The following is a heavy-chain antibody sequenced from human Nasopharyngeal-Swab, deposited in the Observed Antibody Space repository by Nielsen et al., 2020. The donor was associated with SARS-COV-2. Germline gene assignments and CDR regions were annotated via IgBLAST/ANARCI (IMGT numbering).Heavy chain of an antibody. CDR2: IYPGDSNT. J-gene: IGHJ6*02. V-gene: IGHV5-51*01. D-gene: IGHD1-26*01. CDR1: GYSFTTYW. Sequence: GGSLRLSCKGSGYSFTTYWIGWVRRMPGIGLEWMGIIYPGDSNTRYSPSFQGQVTISVDKYSSTAYLQWSSLKASDTAIYYCARPMRPMGHYYFGMDVWGQGTTVTVSS. CDR3: ARPMRPMGHYYFGMDV.